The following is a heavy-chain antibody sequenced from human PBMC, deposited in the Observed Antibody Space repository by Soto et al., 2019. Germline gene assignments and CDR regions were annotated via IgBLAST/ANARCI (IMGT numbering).Heavy chain of an antibody. CDR1: GGSLDGYY. Sequence: SETLSLTCPPYGGSLDGYYWSWVRQSPGTGLEWIGEIHHSGRTKYNPSLKSRVSLSVDTSTKQFSLRLTSVTAADRGVYYCGRGVDCWSGYHFWGQGSTVTV. V-gene: IGHV4-34*01. J-gene: IGHJ4*02. CDR2: IHHSGRT. D-gene: IGHD3-3*01. CDR3: GRGVDCWSGYHF.